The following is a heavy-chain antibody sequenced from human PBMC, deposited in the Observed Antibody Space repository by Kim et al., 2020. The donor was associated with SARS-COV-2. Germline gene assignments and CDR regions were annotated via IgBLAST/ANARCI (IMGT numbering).Heavy chain of an antibody. CDR3: ARDPQWELLAGDALDI. Sequence: SAKSRLTISRDKSKNTLYLQMNSLRAEDTAVYYCARDPQWELLAGDALDIWGQGTMVTVSP. J-gene: IGHJ3*02. V-gene: IGHV3-30*07. D-gene: IGHD1-26*01.